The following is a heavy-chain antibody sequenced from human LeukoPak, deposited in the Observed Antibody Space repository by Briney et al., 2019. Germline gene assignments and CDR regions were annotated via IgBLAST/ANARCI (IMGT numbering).Heavy chain of an antibody. J-gene: IGHJ3*01. CDR1: GFTFSNYS. D-gene: IGHD2-2*01. CDR3: ARDWTSDN. V-gene: IGHV3-48*01. Sequence: GSLRLSCAASGFTFSNYSMNWVRQAPGKGLEWVSYISSSSSTIYYADSVKGRFTISRDNSRNMLYLQMGSLKTEDMAVYYGARDWTSDNWGQGTMVTVSS. CDR2: ISSSSSTI.